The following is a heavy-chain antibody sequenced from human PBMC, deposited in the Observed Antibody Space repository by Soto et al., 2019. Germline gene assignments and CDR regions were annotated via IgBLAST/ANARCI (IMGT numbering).Heavy chain of an antibody. J-gene: IGHJ4*02. Sequence: ASVKVSCKASGYIFSYYAIHWVRQAPGQRLEWMGWINAGNGDTKYSQKFQGRVTITRDTSASTAYMELSSLRSEDTAVYYCARAVAVAADFDYWGQGTLVTVSS. V-gene: IGHV1-3*01. CDR2: INAGNGDT. CDR1: GYIFSYYA. CDR3: ARAVAVAADFDY. D-gene: IGHD6-19*01.